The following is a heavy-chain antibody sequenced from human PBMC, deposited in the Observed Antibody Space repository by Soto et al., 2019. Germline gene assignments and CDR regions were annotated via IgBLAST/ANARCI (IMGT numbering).Heavy chain of an antibody. Sequence: PSETLSLTCTVSGGSVSSGSYYWSWIRQPPGKGLEWIGYIYYSGSTNYNPSLKSRVTISVDTSKNQFSLKLSSVTAADTAVYYCARVRAYCGGDCYSSYYYYGMDVWGQGTTVTVSS. V-gene: IGHV4-61*01. J-gene: IGHJ6*02. CDR2: IYYSGST. CDR3: ARVRAYCGGDCYSSYYYYGMDV. CDR1: GGSVSSGSYY. D-gene: IGHD2-21*02.